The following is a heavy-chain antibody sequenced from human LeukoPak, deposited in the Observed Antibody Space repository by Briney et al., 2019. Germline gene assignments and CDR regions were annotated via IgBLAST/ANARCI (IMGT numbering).Heavy chain of an antibody. CDR1: GFTVSSNY. CDR2: IYSGGST. D-gene: IGHD1-26*01. V-gene: IGHV3-66*02. CDR3: ARDAGEGATWGAFDI. J-gene: IGHJ3*02. Sequence: PGGSLRLSCAASGFTVSSNYMSWVRQAPGKGLEGVSAIYSGGSTYYADSVKGRFTISRDNSKNTLYLQMNSLRAEDTAVYYCARDAGEGATWGAFDIWGQGTMVTVSS.